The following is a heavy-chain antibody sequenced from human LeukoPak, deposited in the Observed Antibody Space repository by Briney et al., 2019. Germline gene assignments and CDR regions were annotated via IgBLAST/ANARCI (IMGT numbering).Heavy chain of an antibody. J-gene: IGHJ4*02. CDR1: GFTFSSHR. V-gene: IGHV3-7*01. D-gene: IGHD5-24*01. CDR3: ARQMGREWTGRPCPL. Sequence: PGGSLRLSCGASGFTFSSHRMNWVRQAPGKGLEWVANIKQDGSETYYVDSVKGRFTISRDNAKNSLYLQMNSLRAEDTAIYYWARQMGREWTGRPCPLWGQGPLAAVPS. CDR2: IKQDGSET.